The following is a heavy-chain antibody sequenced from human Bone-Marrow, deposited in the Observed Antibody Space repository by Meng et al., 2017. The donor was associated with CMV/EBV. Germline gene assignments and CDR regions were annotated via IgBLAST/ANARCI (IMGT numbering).Heavy chain of an antibody. Sequence: ASVKVSCKASGYTFTGYYMHWVRQAPGQGLEWMGWINPNSGGTNYAQKFQGRVTMTRDTSISTAYMELSRLRSDDTAVYFCARGGGTVRFLEWLNYWGQGTLVTVSS. CDR1: GYTFTGYY. CDR3: ARGGGTVRFLEWLNY. D-gene: IGHD3-3*01. V-gene: IGHV1-2*02. J-gene: IGHJ4*02. CDR2: INPNSGGT.